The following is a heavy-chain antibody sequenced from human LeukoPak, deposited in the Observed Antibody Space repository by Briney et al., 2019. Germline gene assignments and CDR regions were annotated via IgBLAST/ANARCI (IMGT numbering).Heavy chain of an antibody. CDR1: GYTFTGYY. Sequence: ASVKVSCKASGYTFTGYYMHWVRQAPGQGLEWIGRINPNSGGTNYAQKFQGRVTMTRDTSISTAYMELSRLRSDDTAVYYCARSSNGAYCGGDCYPSYFDYWGQGTLVTVSS. V-gene: IGHV1-2*06. CDR3: ARSSNGAYCGGDCYPSYFDY. D-gene: IGHD2-21*02. CDR2: INPNSGGT. J-gene: IGHJ4*02.